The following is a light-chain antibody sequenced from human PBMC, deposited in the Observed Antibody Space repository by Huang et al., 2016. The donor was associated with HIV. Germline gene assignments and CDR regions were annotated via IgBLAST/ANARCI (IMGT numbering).Light chain of an antibody. CDR1: QSVSSY. CDR2: DAS. J-gene: IGKJ4*01. V-gene: IGKV3-11*01. CDR3: QQRSNWRCT. Sequence: EIVLTQSPATLSLSPGERATLSCRASQSVSSYLAWYQQKPGQAPRLHIYDASNRATGIPARFSGSGSGTDFTLTISSLEPEDFAVYYCQQRSNWRCTFGGGTKVEIK.